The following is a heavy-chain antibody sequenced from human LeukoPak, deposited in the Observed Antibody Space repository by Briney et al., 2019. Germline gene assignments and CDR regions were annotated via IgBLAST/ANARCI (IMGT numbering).Heavy chain of an antibody. V-gene: IGHV3-74*01. D-gene: IGHD1-26*01. CDR1: GFTFSSYA. J-gene: IGHJ4*02. CDR2: INPDGTYI. Sequence: GGSLRLSCAASGFTFSSYAMSWVRQAPGKGPVWVSRINPDGTYIDYADSVKGRFIISRDDAKNTVYLQMNSLRADDTALYYCSRDLGLWGQGTLVTVSS. CDR3: SRDLGL.